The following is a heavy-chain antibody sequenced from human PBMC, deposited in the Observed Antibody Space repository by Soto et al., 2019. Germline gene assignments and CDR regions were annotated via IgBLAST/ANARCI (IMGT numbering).Heavy chain of an antibody. D-gene: IGHD6-13*01. CDR1: GGTFSSYT. CDR2: IIPILGIA. V-gene: IGHV1-69*02. Sequence: ASVKVSCKASGGTFSSYTISWVRQAPGQGLEWMGRIIPILGIANYAQKFQGRVTITADKSTSTAYMELSSLRSEDTAVYYCASWTAAGTKPVDYWGQGTLVTVSS. CDR3: ASWTAAGTKPVDY. J-gene: IGHJ4*02.